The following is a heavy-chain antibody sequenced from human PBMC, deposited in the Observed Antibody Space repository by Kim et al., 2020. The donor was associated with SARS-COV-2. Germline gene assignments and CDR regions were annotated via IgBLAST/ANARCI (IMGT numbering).Heavy chain of an antibody. Sequence: ADSVKGRFSISRDNSKNTLYLQMDSLRAEDTAVYYCSRDVWVGEFRWFDPWGQGTRVTVSS. D-gene: IGHD3-10*01. J-gene: IGHJ5*02. V-gene: IGHV3-30*07. CDR3: SRDVWVGEFRWFDP.